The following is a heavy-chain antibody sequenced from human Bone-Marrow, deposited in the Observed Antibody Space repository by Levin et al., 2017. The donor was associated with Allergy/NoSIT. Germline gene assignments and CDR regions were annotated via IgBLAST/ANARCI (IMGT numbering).Heavy chain of an antibody. Sequence: GGSLRLSCVVSGFTITHNYMTWVRQAPGKGLEWISVIYKDGDTYYTDSVKGRFTISRDTSKNTVYLQMNSLRGEDTAVYFCAREVSITGQLDYWGQGTLVTVSS. CDR1: GFTITHNY. CDR2: IYKDGDT. D-gene: IGHD1-14*01. V-gene: IGHV3-53*01. CDR3: AREVSITGQLDY. J-gene: IGHJ4*02.